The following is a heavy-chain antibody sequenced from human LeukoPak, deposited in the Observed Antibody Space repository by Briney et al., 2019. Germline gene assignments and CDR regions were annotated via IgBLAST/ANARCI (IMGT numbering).Heavy chain of an antibody. CDR2: IKQDGSKI. V-gene: IGHV3-7*03. CDR3: ARAMDV. CDR1: GFTFSNYW. Sequence: GSLRLSCAASGFTFSNYWMHWVRQAPGKGLEWVANIKQDGSKIYYVDSVKGRFTISRGNAKNSLYLQMSSLRAEDTAVYYCARAMDVWGQGTTVTVSS. J-gene: IGHJ6*02.